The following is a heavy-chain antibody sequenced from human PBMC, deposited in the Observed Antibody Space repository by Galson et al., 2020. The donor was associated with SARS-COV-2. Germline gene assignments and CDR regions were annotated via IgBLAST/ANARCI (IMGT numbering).Heavy chain of an antibody. D-gene: IGHD4-17*01. Sequence: GGSLRLSCAASGFTFSTYAIHWVRQAPGKGLEWVAVISYHGSNKYYADSVKGRFTISRDSSKNTLYLQMDSLRGEDTAVYYCARDRATYGDYAVGAYYYAMDVWGQGTTVTVSS. CDR2: ISYHGSNK. J-gene: IGHJ6*02. V-gene: IGHV3-30*04. CDR1: GFTFSTYA. CDR3: ARDRATYGDYAVGAYYYAMDV.